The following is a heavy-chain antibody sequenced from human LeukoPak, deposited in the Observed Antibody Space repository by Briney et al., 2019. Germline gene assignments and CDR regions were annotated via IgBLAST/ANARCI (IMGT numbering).Heavy chain of an antibody. CDR3: AKDPSRGFGELNWFDP. V-gene: IGHV3-23*01. CDR1: GFTFSSYA. CDR2: ISGSGGST. Sequence: GGSPRLSCAASGFTFSSYAMSWVRQAPGKGLEWVSAISGSGGSTYYADSVRGRFTISRDNSKNTLYLQMDSLRAEDTAVYYCAKDPSRGFGELNWFDPWGQGTLVTVSS. D-gene: IGHD3-10*01. J-gene: IGHJ5*02.